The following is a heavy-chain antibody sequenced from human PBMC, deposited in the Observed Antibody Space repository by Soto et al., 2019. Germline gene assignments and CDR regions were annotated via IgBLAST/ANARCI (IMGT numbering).Heavy chain of an antibody. D-gene: IGHD2-8*01. V-gene: IGHV3-11*06. Sequence: GGSLRLSCVGPDFSLSGSYMSWVRQAPGKGLEWLSFISMSGSYKTYAASVEGRFTISRDNVKNILYLQMDSLRAEDTAVYYCASRGHCSNGQCHPFDSWGQGTQVTVSS. J-gene: IGHJ4*02. CDR1: DFSLSGSY. CDR2: ISMSGSYK. CDR3: ASRGHCSNGQCHPFDS.